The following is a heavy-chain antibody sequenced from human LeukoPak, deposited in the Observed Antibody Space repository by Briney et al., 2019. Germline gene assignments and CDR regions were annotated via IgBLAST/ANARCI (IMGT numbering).Heavy chain of an antibody. CDR2: IYYSGST. J-gene: IGHJ4*02. D-gene: IGHD5-12*01. CDR3: ARGYSGYDAFDY. Sequence: SETLSLTCTVSGGSVSSGSYYWSWIRQPPGKGLEWIGYIYYSGSTNYNPSLKSRVTISVDTSKNQFSLKLSSVTAADTAVYYCARGYSGYDAFDYWGQGTLVTVSS. V-gene: IGHV4-61*01. CDR1: GGSVSSGSYY.